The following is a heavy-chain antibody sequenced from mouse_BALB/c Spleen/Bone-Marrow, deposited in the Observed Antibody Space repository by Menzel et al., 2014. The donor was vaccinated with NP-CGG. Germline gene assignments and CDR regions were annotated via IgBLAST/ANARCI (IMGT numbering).Heavy chain of an antibody. CDR1: GSSFSSYA. D-gene: IGHD1-2*01. J-gene: IGHJ2*01. CDR2: ISGGGNS. CDR3: ARARGVTTATPYYFDY. V-gene: IGHV5-6-5*01. Sequence: EVQGVESGGGLVKPGGSLKLSCAASGSSFSSYAVSWVRQTPEKRLEWVASISGGGNSYHSDNMKGRFTISRDNARNILYLQMGSLRSEDTAMYYCARARGVTTATPYYFDYWGQGTALTVSS.